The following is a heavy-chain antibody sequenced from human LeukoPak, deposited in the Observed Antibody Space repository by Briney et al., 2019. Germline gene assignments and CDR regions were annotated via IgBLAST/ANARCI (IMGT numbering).Heavy chain of an antibody. Sequence: PGGSLRLSCAASGFTFSSYAMSWVRQAPGKGLEWVSAISGSGGSTYYADSVKGRFTISRDNSKNTLYLQMNSLRAEDTTVYYCAKEWRIVVVPAAISGWGQGTLVTVSS. J-gene: IGHJ4*02. CDR2: ISGSGGST. CDR1: GFTFSSYA. D-gene: IGHD2-2*01. CDR3: AKEWRIVVVPAAISG. V-gene: IGHV3-23*01.